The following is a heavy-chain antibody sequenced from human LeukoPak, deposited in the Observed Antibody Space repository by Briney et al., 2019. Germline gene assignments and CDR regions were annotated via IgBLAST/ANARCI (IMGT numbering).Heavy chain of an antibody. J-gene: IGHJ4*02. D-gene: IGHD4-23*01. CDR3: ATDRKVGTWDPRFNY. CDR2: LYSDGDT. CDR1: GLTVTNNY. Sequence: GGSLRLSCAASGLTVTNNYWHWVRQPPGKGPEWISILYSDGDTKYADSVKGRFTISRDNAKFSLYLQMNSLRAEDTAIYYCATDRKVGTWDPRFNYWGQGTLVTVSS. V-gene: IGHV3-66*01.